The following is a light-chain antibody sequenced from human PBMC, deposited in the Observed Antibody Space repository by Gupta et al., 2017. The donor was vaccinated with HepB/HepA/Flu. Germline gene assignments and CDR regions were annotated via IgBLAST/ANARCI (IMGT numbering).Light chain of an antibody. CDR2: GAS. CDR3: QHYNNWPPWT. Sequence: EIVMTQSPATLSVSPGERATLSCRASQSVSSNLAWYQQKPGQAPRLLIYGASTRATGIPARFSGSGSGKEFTLTISSRQSEDFAVYYCQHYNNWPPWTFGQGTKVEIK. CDR1: QSVSSN. J-gene: IGKJ1*01. V-gene: IGKV3-15*01.